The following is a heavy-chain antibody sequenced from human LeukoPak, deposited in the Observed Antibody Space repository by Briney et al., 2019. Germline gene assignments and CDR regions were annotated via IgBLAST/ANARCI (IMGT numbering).Heavy chain of an antibody. J-gene: IGHJ4*02. D-gene: IGHD1-26*01. CDR1: GFTFSTYT. V-gene: IGHV3-21*01. CDR3: ARVYCGSLPYDY. Sequence: GGSLRLSCAASGFTFSTYTMDWVRQAPGKGLEWVSSISSSGKYIYYVDSVKGRFTISRDNTKNSLYLQMNSLRAEDTAVYYCARVYCGSLPYDYWGQGTQVTVSS. CDR2: ISSSGKYI.